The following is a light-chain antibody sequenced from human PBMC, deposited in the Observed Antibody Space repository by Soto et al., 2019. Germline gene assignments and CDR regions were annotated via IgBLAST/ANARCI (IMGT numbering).Light chain of an antibody. CDR2: GAS. CDR1: QSVSSTY. V-gene: IGKV3-20*01. Sequence: EIVLTQSPGTLSLSPGERATLSCRASQSVSSTYLGWFQQKPGQAPRLLIYGASSRATGIPDRFSGSGSGTDLTLTISRLEPEDFAVYYCQQCAYAPYTLGQGTKLEIK. J-gene: IGKJ2*01. CDR3: QQCAYAPYT.